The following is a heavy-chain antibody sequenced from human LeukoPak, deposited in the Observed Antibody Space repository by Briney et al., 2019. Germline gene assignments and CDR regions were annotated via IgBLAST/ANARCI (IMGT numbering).Heavy chain of an antibody. V-gene: IGHV3-49*04. D-gene: IGHD3-22*01. J-gene: IGHJ4*02. CDR1: GFTFGDYV. Sequence: PGGSLRLSCTASGFTFGDYVMSWVRQAPGKGLEWVGFIRTKAYGGTTEYAASVKGRFTISRDDSKSIAYLQMNNLKTEDTAVYYCTRDFRYYDSSGYFQLWGQGTLVTVSS. CDR3: TRDFRYYDSSGYFQL. CDR2: IRTKAYGGTT.